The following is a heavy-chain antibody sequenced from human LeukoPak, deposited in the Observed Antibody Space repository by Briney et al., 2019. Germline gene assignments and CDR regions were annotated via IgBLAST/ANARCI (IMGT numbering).Heavy chain of an antibody. J-gene: IGHJ5*02. V-gene: IGHV4-59*11. CDR3: ARGHYDLAP. CDR2: IYSSGST. D-gene: IGHD4-17*01. CDR1: GGSISAHY. Sequence: PSETLSLTCTVSGGSISAHYWSWIRQPPRKGLEWIGYIYSSGSTKYDPPLESRVTISLDTSKNQVSLSLRSVTAADTAIYFCARGHYDLAPWGQGILVTVSS.